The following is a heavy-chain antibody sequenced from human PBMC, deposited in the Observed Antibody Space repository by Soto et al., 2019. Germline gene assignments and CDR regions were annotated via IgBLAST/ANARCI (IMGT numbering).Heavy chain of an antibody. CDR1: GFTFSTYA. Sequence: GGSLRLSCAASGFTFSTYAMSWVRQAPGKGLEWVSVISGSGGDTYYADSVKGRFTIARDNSKNTLSLQMNSLRAEDTAVYYCAKARGIIPPALRSYWGQGTQVTVSS. J-gene: IGHJ1*01. CDR2: ISGSGGDT. CDR3: AKARGIIPPALRSY. V-gene: IGHV3-23*01. D-gene: IGHD3-16*01.